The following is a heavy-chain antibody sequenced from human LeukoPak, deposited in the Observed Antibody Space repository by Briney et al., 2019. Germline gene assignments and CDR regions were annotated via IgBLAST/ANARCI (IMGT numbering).Heavy chain of an antibody. CDR1: GFTFDDYA. CDR2: ITWDSVST. J-gene: IGHJ1*01. CDR3: AKAEYYAYFQH. Sequence: GGSLRLSCAASGFTFDDYAMHWVRQPPGKGLEWVSLITWDSVSTYYADSVKGRFTISRDNSKNSLYLQMNSLRAEDTAFYYCAKAEYYAYFQHWGQGTLVSVSS. D-gene: IGHD2/OR15-2a*01. V-gene: IGHV3-43D*03.